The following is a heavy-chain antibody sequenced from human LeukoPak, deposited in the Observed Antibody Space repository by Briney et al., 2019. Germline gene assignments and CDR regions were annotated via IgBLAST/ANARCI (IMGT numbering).Heavy chain of an antibody. CDR2: IMPLFGTA. CDR1: GGTFNNSA. Sequence: ASVKVSCKTSGGTFNNSAISWVRQAPEQGLDWLGAIMPLFGTAGYAQKFQGRVTITKDESTRTVYLELTSLTSDDTAVYYCARDVHGDYGSGWFDPWGQGTLVSVSS. V-gene: IGHV1-69*05. J-gene: IGHJ5*02. CDR3: ARDVHGDYGSGWFDP. D-gene: IGHD4-17*01.